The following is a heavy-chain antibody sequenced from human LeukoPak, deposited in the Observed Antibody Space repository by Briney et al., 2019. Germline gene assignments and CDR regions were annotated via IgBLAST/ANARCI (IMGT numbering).Heavy chain of an antibody. V-gene: IGHV3-9*01. J-gene: IGHJ5*02. CDR3: AEDTTETAALGWFDP. Sequence: GGSLRLSCAASGFTFDDYAMHWVRQAPGKGLEWVSGISWNSGSIGYADSVKGRFTISRDSAKNSLYLQMNSLRAEDTALYYCAEDTTETAALGWFDPWGQGTLVTVSS. D-gene: IGHD6-13*01. CDR2: ISWNSGSI. CDR1: GFTFDDYA.